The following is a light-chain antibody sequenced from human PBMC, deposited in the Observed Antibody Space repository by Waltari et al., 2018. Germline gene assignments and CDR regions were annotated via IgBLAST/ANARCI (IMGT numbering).Light chain of an antibody. V-gene: IGLV3-1*01. CDR3: QAWDSNTVV. Sequence: SYELTQPPSVSVSPGQTATITCSGDKLGDKYACWYQQRPGHPPTLVIYQDTKRPSGIPERLSGSNSGNTATLTISGAQAMDEADYYCQAWDSNTVVFGGGTKLTVL. CDR1: KLGDKY. CDR2: QDT. J-gene: IGLJ2*01.